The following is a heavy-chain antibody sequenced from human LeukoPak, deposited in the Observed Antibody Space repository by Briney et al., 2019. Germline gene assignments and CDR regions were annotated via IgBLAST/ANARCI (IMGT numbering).Heavy chain of an antibody. J-gene: IGHJ6*03. Sequence: GGSLRLSCAASGFTVDDYGMSLVRQAPGKGLEVVSGINWNGASTGYADSVKGRFTISRDNAKNSLYLQMNSLRAADTALYYCARDANRYYYYYYMDVWGKGTTVTVSS. V-gene: IGHV3-20*04. CDR1: GFTVDDYG. CDR3: ARDANRYYYYYYMDV. CDR2: INWNGAST.